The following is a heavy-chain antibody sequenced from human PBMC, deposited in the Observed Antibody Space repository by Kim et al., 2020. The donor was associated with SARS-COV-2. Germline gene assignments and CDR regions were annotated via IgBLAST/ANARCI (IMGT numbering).Heavy chain of an antibody. CDR2: INHSGST. CDR3: ARGGRDIVVVVAAYIFDY. CDR1: GGSFSGYY. J-gene: IGHJ4*02. V-gene: IGHV4-34*01. D-gene: IGHD2-15*01. Sequence: SETLSLTCAVYGGSFSGYYWSWIRQPPGKGLEWIGEINHSGSTNYNPSLKSRVTISVDTSKNQFSLKLSSVTAADTAVYYCARGGRDIVVVVAAYIFDYWGQGTLVTVSS.